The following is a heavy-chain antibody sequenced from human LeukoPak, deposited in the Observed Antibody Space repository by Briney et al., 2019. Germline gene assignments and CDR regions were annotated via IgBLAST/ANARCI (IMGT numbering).Heavy chain of an antibody. D-gene: IGHD4-17*01. CDR2: INSDGSST. V-gene: IGHV3-74*01. J-gene: IGHJ4*02. CDR3: ARDTPLWDYGDYEQNIDY. Sequence: PGGSLRLSCAASGFTFSSYWMHWVRQAPGKGLVWVSRINSDGSSTSYADSVKGRFTISRDNAKNTLYLQMNSLRAEDTAVYYCARDTPLWDYGDYEQNIDYWGQGTLVTVSS. CDR1: GFTFSSYW.